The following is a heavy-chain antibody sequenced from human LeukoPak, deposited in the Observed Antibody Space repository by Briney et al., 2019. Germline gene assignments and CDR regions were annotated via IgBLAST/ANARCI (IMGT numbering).Heavy chain of an antibody. CDR2: IYYSGRT. CDR3: ARDRYYGSGFHYFDY. D-gene: IGHD3-10*01. J-gene: IGHJ4*02. CDR1: GGSISSYY. V-gene: IGHV4-59*01. Sequence: SETLSLTCTVSGGSISSYYWSWIRQPPGKGLEWIGYIYYSGRTNYNPSLKSRVTISVDTSKNQFSLKLSSVTAADTAVYYCARDRYYGSGFHYFDYWGQGTLVTVSS.